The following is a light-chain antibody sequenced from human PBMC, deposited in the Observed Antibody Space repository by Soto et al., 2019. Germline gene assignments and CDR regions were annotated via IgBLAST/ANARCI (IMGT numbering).Light chain of an antibody. J-gene: IGKJ4*01. CDR2: LGS. CDR1: QSLLHSNEHNY. Sequence: DIVMTQSPLSLPVIPGEPASISCRSSQSLLHSNEHNYLDWYLQKPWQSPHLLIYLGSNRASGVPDRFSGSGPGTDFTLNISGLEAEDAWVYYCMQALQTFGGGTKVEIK. V-gene: IGKV2-28*01. CDR3: MQALQT.